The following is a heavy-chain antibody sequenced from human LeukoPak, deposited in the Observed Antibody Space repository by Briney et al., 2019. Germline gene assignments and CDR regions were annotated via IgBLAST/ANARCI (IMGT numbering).Heavy chain of an antibody. CDR2: IYSTGST. Sequence: SETLSLTCTVSGGSISSYYWSWIRQPPGKGLEWIGYIYSTGSTNYNPSLKSRVTISVDTSKNQFSLKVSPVTAADTAVYYCARSGYSSSWYPTYFDYWGRGTLVTVSS. J-gene: IGHJ4*02. V-gene: IGHV4-59*01. D-gene: IGHD6-13*01. CDR3: ARSGYSSSWYPTYFDY. CDR1: GGSISSYY.